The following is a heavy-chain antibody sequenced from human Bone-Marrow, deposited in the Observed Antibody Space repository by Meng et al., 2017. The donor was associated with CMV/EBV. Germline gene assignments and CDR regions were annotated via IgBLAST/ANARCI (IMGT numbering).Heavy chain of an antibody. CDR2: IKQDGSEK. CDR1: GFTFSSYW. CDR3: ARDWQGGSYVDY. Sequence: GESLKISCAASGFTFSSYWMSWVRQAPGKGLEWVANIKQDGSEKYYVDSVKGRFTISRDNAKNSLYLQMNSLRAEDTAVYYCARDWQGGSYVDYWGQGTLVTVSS. V-gene: IGHV3-7*01. D-gene: IGHD1-26*01. J-gene: IGHJ4*02.